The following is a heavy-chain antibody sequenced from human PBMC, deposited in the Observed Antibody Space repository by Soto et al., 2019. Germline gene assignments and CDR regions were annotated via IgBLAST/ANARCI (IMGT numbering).Heavy chain of an antibody. CDR2: ISYDGSNK. CDR1: GFTFSSYA. V-gene: IGHV3-30-3*01. CDR3: ARQTQNTYYYGSGSYLGAAYYYGMDV. Sequence: QVQLVESGGGVVQPGRSLRLSCAASGFTFSSYAMHWVRQAPGKGLEWVAVISYDGSNKYYADSVKGRFTISRDNSKNTLYLQMNSLRAEDTAVYYCARQTQNTYYYGSGSYLGAAYYYGMDVWGQGTTVTVSS. J-gene: IGHJ6*02. D-gene: IGHD3-10*01.